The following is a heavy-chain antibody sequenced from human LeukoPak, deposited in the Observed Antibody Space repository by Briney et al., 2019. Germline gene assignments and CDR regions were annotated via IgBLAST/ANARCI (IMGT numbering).Heavy chain of an antibody. V-gene: IGHV3-11*01. Sequence: GGSLRLSCAASGFTFSDYYMTWIRQAPGKGLEWVSYISSSSNNIHYANSVRGRFTISRDNAKSSVYLQMNSLRAEDTAIYYCARAAGWFDPWGQGTLVTVSS. J-gene: IGHJ5*02. CDR3: ARAAGWFDP. CDR1: GFTFSDYY. CDR2: ISSSSNNI.